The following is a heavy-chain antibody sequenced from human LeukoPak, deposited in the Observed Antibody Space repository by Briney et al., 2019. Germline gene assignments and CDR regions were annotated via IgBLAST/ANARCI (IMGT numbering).Heavy chain of an antibody. CDR3: ARSNYYDSSGFDY. D-gene: IGHD3-22*01. V-gene: IGHV4-59*08. CDR2: IYYSGST. J-gene: IGHJ4*02. Sequence: SETLSLTCTVSGGSISSYYWSWIRQPPGKGLEWIGYIYYSGSTNYNPSLKSRVTISVDTSKNQFSLKLSSVTAADTAVYYCARSNYYDSSGFDYWGQETLVTVSS. CDR1: GGSISSYY.